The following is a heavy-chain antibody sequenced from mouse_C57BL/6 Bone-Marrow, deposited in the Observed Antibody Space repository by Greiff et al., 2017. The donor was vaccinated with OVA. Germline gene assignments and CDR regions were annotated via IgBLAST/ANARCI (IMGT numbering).Heavy chain of an antibody. CDR2: IYPGGGYT. D-gene: IGHD2-4*01. J-gene: IGHJ2*01. Sequence: VKLQESGAELVRPGTSVKMSCKASGYTFTNYWIGWAKQRPGHGLEWIGDIYPGGGYTNYNEKFKGKATLTADKSSSTAYMQFSSLTSEDSAIYYCARRRIYYEAFDYWGQGTTLTVSS. V-gene: IGHV1-63*01. CDR3: ARRRIYYEAFDY. CDR1: GYTFTNYW.